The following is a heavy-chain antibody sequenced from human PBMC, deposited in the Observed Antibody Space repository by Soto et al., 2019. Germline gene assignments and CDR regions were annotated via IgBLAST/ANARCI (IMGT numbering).Heavy chain of an antibody. Sequence: GESLKISCKGSGYSFTIYWISWVRQMPGKGLEWMGRIDPSDSYTNYSPSFQGHVTISADKSISTAYLQWSSLKASDTAMYYCARLAXIVVVPAAIDYYYGMDVWGPGTTVTVSS. CDR2: IDPSDSYT. V-gene: IGHV5-10-1*01. D-gene: IGHD2-2*01. CDR1: GYSFTIYW. CDR3: ARLAXIVVVPAAIDYYYGMDV. J-gene: IGHJ6*02.